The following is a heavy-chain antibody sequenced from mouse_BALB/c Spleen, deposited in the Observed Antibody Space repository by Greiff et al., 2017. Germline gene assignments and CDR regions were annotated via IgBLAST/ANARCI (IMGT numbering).Heavy chain of an antibody. CDR2: ISYDGSN. Sequence: EVQLQESGPGLVKPSQSLSLTCSVTGYSITSGYYWNWIRQFPGNKLEWMGYISYDGSNNYNPSLKNRISITRDTSKNQFFLKLNSVTTEDTATYYCARARLLDLSYWYFDVWGAGTTVTVSS. CDR3: ARARLLDLSYWYFDV. V-gene: IGHV3-6*02. J-gene: IGHJ1*01. D-gene: IGHD2-3*01. CDR1: GYSITSGYY.